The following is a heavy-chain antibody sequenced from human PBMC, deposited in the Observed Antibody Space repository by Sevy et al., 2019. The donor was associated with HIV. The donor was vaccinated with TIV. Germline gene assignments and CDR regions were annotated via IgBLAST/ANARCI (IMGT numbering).Heavy chain of an antibody. V-gene: IGHV3-21*01. J-gene: IGHJ6*02. Sequence: GGSLRLSCAAYGFTFSSYSMSWVRPAPGKGLEWVSSISSSSSYIYYADSVKGRCTISRDNAKNSLYLQMNSLRAEDTAVYYCSRGEYYGSGSYYHYYYGIDVWGQGTTVTVSS. CDR3: SRGEYYGSGSYYHYYYGIDV. CDR1: GFTFSSYS. D-gene: IGHD3-10*01. CDR2: ISSSSSYI.